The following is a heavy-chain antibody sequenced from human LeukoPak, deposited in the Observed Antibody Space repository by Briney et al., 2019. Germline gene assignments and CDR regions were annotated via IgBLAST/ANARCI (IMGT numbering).Heavy chain of an antibody. CDR2: IYYTGTT. J-gene: IGHJ4*02. V-gene: IGHV4-59*08. CDR1: GGSISSYY. Sequence: SETLSLTCTVSGGSISSYYWSWIRQPPGKGLEWIGYIYYTGTTSYNPSLKSRVTISVDTSKNQFSLKLSSVTAADTAVYYCARGIQLWSPHDYWGQGTLVTVSS. D-gene: IGHD5-18*01. CDR3: ARGIQLWSPHDY.